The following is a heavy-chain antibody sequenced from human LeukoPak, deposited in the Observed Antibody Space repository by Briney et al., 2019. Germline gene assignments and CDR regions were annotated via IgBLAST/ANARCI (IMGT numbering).Heavy chain of an antibody. J-gene: IGHJ4*02. CDR2: IKQDGSEK. CDR3: AKRTSGSSWYSSDY. V-gene: IGHV3-7*05. CDR1: GFPFSSNW. Sequence: GGSLRLSCATSGFPFSSNWMTWVRQAPGKGLEWVANIKQDGSEKYYVDSVKGRFTISRDNSKNTLYLQMNSLRAEDTAVYYCAKRTSGSSWYSSDYWGQGTLVTVSS. D-gene: IGHD6-13*01.